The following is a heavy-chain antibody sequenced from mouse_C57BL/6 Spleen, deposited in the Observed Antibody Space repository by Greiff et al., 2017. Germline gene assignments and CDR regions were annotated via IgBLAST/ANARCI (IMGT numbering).Heavy chain of an antibody. Sequence: VQLQQPGAELVKPGASVKMSCKASGYTFTSYWITWVKQRPGQGLEWIGDIYPGSGSTNYNEKFKSKATLTVDTSSSTAYMQLSSLTSEDSAVYYCARYGITTVVAFDYWGQGTTLTVSS. D-gene: IGHD1-1*01. CDR1: GYTFTSYW. CDR3: ARYGITTVVAFDY. V-gene: IGHV1-55*01. CDR2: IYPGSGST. J-gene: IGHJ2*01.